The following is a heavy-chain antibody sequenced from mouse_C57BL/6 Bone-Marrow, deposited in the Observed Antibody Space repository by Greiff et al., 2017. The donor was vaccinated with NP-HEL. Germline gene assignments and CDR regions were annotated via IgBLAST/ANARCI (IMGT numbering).Heavy chain of an antibody. J-gene: IGHJ2*01. D-gene: IGHD1-1*01. CDR2: ISGGGGNT. CDR3: ARRATVVALYYFDY. Sequence: DVMLVESGGGLVKPGGSLKLSCAASGFTFSSYTMSWVRQTPEKRLEWVATISGGGGNTYYPDSVKGRFTISRDNAKNTLYLQMSSLRSEDTALYYCARRATVVALYYFDYWGQGTTLTVSS. V-gene: IGHV5-9*01. CDR1: GFTFSSYT.